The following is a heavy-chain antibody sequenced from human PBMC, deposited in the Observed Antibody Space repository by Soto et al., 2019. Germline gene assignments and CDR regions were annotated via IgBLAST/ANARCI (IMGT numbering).Heavy chain of an antibody. CDR3: AKVAPFILGSPF. D-gene: IGHD2-21*01. CDR2: ITGSGGAM. CDR1: GFDFSGSE. Sequence: GGSLRLSCTASGFDFSGSEMNWFRQAPGKGLEWVAYITGSGGAMFHADSVKGRFSISRDNAKNSLFLEMNNLTADDAGLYYCAKVAPFILGSPFWGQGTLVTVSS. V-gene: IGHV3-48*03. J-gene: IGHJ4*02.